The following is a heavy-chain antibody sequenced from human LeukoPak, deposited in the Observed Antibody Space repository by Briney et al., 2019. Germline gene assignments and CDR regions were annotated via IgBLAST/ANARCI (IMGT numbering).Heavy chain of an antibody. CDR3: AKDSGWFRFDY. D-gene: IGHD6-13*01. V-gene: IGHV3-21*04. Sequence: GGSLRLSCAASGFTFSSYSMNWVRQAPGEGLEWVSSIGSSSSYIYYADSVKGRFTISRDNAKNSLYLQMNSLRAEDTAVYYCAKDSGWFRFDYWGQGTLVTVSS. CDR1: GFTFSSYS. J-gene: IGHJ4*02. CDR2: IGSSSSYI.